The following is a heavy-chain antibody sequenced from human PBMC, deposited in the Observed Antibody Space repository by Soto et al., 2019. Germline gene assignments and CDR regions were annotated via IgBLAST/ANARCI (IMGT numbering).Heavy chain of an antibody. V-gene: IGHV3-33*01. CDR2: IWHDGSDA. J-gene: IGHJ6*03. D-gene: IGHD3-16*01. CDR3: ARGLGNYFYYMEV. Sequence: GGSLRLSCAASIFTFTSSGMHWVRQAPGKGLEWVALIWHDGSDAYYADSVKGRFTISRDNSKNTLYLQMNSLRAEDTAVYYCARGLGNYFYYMEVWGKETTVTVSS. CDR1: IFTFTSSG.